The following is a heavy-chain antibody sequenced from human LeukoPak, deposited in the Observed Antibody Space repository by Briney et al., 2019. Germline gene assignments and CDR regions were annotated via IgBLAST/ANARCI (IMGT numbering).Heavy chain of an antibody. D-gene: IGHD1-26*01. CDR1: GFTFSSYA. CDR3: AKGLDGSYYTFFDY. Sequence: PAGSLRLACAASGFTFSSYAMSWVRQAPGKGLEWVAGTSSSGGSAYYADSVKGRFTISRDNSKNTQYLQINSLRAEDTAVYYCAKGLDGSYYTFFDYWGQGTLVTVSS. CDR2: TSSSGGSA. J-gene: IGHJ4*02. V-gene: IGHV3-23*01.